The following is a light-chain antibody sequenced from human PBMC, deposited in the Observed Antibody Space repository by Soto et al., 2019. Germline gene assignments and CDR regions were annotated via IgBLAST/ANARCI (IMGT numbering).Light chain of an antibody. CDR1: QSINTW. J-gene: IGKJ1*01. CDR2: DVS. V-gene: IGKV1-5*01. CDR3: PPSQPYSRT. Sequence: DIQMTQSPSTVSASVGDRITITCRASQSINTWLAWYRQRPGEAPQLLIYDVSTLAMGVPSRFSGSGSGTDFTLSISRLQPDDFATFYCPPSQPYSRTFGQGTKVAVK.